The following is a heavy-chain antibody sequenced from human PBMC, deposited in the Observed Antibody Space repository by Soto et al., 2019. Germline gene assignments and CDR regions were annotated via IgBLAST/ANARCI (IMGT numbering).Heavy chain of an antibody. CDR2: INSDGSTT. V-gene: IGHV3-74*01. D-gene: IGHD2-2*01. CDR1: GFTFSSYW. J-gene: IGHJ4*02. Sequence: PGGSLRLSCTASGFTFSSYWMHWVRQAPGKGLVWVSRINSDGSTTNYADSVKGRFTISRDNAKNTLYLQMNSLRAEDTAIYYCATNCSTTSCLQYWGQGTLVNVSS. CDR3: ATNCSTTSCLQY.